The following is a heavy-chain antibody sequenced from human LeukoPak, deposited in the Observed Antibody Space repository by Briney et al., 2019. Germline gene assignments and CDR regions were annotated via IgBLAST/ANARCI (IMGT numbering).Heavy chain of an antibody. CDR1: GGSISSSRYY. D-gene: IGHD5-18*01. Sequence: PSETLSLTCTVSGGSISSSRYYWAWIRQPPGKGLDWIGSISYSGSTYYNSSLKSRLTISVDTSKNQFSLRLSSVTAADTAVYYCARKEYNSGFFDYWGQGTLVTVSS. V-gene: IGHV4-39*01. CDR2: ISYSGST. CDR3: ARKEYNSGFFDY. J-gene: IGHJ4*02.